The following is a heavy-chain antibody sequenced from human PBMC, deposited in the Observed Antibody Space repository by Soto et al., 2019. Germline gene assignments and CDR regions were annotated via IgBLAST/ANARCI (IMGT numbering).Heavy chain of an antibody. CDR3: ARDLGYCTDGICST. Sequence: GGSMRLSCVAAGFRFSDYWMNWVRQAPGKGLVWVSRLNGDGATTAYADSVKGRFTISRDNAKNTLYLQMNSLRAEDTAVYYCARDLGYCTDGICSTWGQGTLVTVSS. V-gene: IGHV3-74*01. CDR1: GFRFSDYW. J-gene: IGHJ4*02. D-gene: IGHD2-8*01. CDR2: LNGDGATT.